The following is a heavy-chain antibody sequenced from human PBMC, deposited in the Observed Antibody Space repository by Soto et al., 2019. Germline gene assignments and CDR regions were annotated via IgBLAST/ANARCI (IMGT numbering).Heavy chain of an antibody. CDR2: ISGDGGTI. V-gene: IGHV3-23*01. D-gene: IGHD3-9*01. J-gene: IGHJ2*01. CDR3: AKGGIRDCSTVSAFLVNRSSDL. Sequence: GEGLEWVSRISGDGGTIYYAHSVTGRFTISRDNSKNTLYLQMNSLRAEDTAFFFQAKGGIRDCSTVSAFLVNRSSDL.